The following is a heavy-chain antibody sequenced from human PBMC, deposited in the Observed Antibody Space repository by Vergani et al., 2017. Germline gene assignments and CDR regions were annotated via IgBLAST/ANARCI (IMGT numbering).Heavy chain of an antibody. Sequence: QVQLVQSGAEVKKPGASVKVSCKASGYTFTSYYMHWVRQAPGQGLEWMGWISAYNGNTNYAQKLQGRVTMTTDTSTSTAYMELRSLRSDDTAVYYCARIEQLDVHNWFDPWGQGTLVTVSS. CDR2: ISAYNGNT. D-gene: IGHD6-6*01. J-gene: IGHJ5*02. CDR3: ARIEQLDVHNWFDP. V-gene: IGHV1-18*04. CDR1: GYTFTSYY.